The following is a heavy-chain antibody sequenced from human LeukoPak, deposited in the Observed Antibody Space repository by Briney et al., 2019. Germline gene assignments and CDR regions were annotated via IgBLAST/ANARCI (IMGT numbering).Heavy chain of an antibody. CDR3: ARGEVGVDRNFDN. CDR2: INHSGST. Sequence: KTSETLSLTCAVYGESFSGHYCSWIRQPPGKGLEWIGEINHSGSTNYNPSLKSRVSISVDTSKNQFSLELSSVTAADTAVYYCARGEVGVDRNFDNWGQGTLVTVSS. V-gene: IGHV4-34*01. J-gene: IGHJ4*02. D-gene: IGHD1-26*01. CDR1: GESFSGHY.